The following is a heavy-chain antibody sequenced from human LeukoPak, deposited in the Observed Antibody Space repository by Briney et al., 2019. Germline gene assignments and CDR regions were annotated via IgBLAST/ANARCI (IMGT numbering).Heavy chain of an antibody. V-gene: IGHV1-69*06. CDR2: IIPIFGTA. Sequence: SVKVSCKASGGTFSSDAISWVRQAPGQGLEWMGGIIPIFGTANYAQKFQGRVTITADKSTSTAYMELSSLRSEDTAVYYCARGGVSSSSWKSYYYYGMDVWGKGTTVTVSS. CDR1: GGTFSSDA. J-gene: IGHJ6*04. CDR3: ARGGVSSSSWKSYYYYGMDV. D-gene: IGHD6-13*01.